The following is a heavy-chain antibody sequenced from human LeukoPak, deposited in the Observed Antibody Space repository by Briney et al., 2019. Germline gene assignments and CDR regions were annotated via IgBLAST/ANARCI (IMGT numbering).Heavy chain of an antibody. D-gene: IGHD3-22*01. CDR2: IYYSGNS. J-gene: IGHJ5*02. Sequence: SETLSLTCTVSGGSISTYYWSWIRQPPGKGLEWIGYIYYSGNSNYNPSLKRRVTISVDTSKNQFSLKLSAVTAADTAVYYCAGLGASGNGYLGWFDPWGQGTLVTVSS. CDR3: AGLGASGNGYLGWFDP. CDR1: GGSISTYY. V-gene: IGHV4-59*01.